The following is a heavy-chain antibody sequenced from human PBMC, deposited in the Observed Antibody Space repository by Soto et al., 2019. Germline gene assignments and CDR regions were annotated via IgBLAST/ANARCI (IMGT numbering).Heavy chain of an antibody. CDR1: GYTFTNYA. CDR2: INGGNGNT. CDR3: ARDGAVTGNINFDY. Sequence: GASVKVSCKASGYTFTNYAMRWVRQAPGQRLEWMGWINGGNGNTKYSQKFRDRVTITRDTSASTAYMELSSLTSEDAGVYYCARDGAVTGNINFDYWGQGTLVTVSS. D-gene: IGHD6-19*01. V-gene: IGHV1-3*01. J-gene: IGHJ4*02.